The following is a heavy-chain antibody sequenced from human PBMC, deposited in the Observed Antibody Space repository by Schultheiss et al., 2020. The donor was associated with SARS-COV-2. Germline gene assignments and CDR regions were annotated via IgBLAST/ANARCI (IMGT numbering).Heavy chain of an antibody. CDR2: IYSGGST. CDR1: GFTVSSNY. Sequence: GESLKISCAASGFTVSSNYMSWVRQAPGKGLEWVSVIYSGGSTYYADSVKGRFTISRDNSKNTLYLQMNSLRAEDTAVYYCAKDKTVVVVAATPLDYWGQGTLVTVSS. V-gene: IGHV3-53*05. D-gene: IGHD2-15*01. CDR3: AKDKTVVVVAATPLDY. J-gene: IGHJ4*02.